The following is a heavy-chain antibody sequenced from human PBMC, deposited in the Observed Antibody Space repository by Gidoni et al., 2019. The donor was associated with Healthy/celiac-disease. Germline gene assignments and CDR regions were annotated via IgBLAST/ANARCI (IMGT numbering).Heavy chain of an antibody. Sequence: QVQLQESGQGLVKPSQTLSLTCTVSGGSISSGSSYWSWIRQPAGKGLEWIGRIYTSGSTNYNPSLKNRVTISVDTSKNQFSLKLSSVTAADTAVYFCARDRHYDFWSGYSTGFDPWGQGTLVTVSS. CDR3: ARDRHYDFWSGYSTGFDP. J-gene: IGHJ5*02. V-gene: IGHV4-61*02. CDR2: IYTSGST. D-gene: IGHD3-3*01. CDR1: GGSISSGSSY.